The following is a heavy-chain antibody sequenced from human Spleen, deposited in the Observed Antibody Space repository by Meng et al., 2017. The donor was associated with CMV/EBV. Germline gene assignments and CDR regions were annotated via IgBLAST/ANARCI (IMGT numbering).Heavy chain of an antibody. J-gene: IGHJ6*02. CDR3: TRDIRSGWYDYSMDV. D-gene: IGHD6-19*01. CDR1: GFTFGDYT. V-gene: IGHV3-49*04. Sequence: GGSLRLSCTASGFTFGDYTMSWVRQAPGKGLEWVGFIRSKAYGGTPEYAVSVKGRFTISRDDSKSIAYLQMSSLKTEDTAVYYCTRDIRSGWYDYSMDVWGQGTTVTVSS. CDR2: IRSKAYGGTP.